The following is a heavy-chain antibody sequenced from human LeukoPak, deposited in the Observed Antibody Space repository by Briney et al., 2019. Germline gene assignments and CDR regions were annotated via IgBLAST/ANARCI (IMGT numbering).Heavy chain of an antibody. CDR2: IIPIFGIV. D-gene: IGHD3-22*01. CDR3: AREPYYYDSSGYYDY. V-gene: IGHV1-69*04. Sequence: SVKVSCKASGGTFSSYAISCVRQAPGQGLEWMGRIIPIFGIVNYAQKFQGRVTITADKSTSTAYMELSSLRSEDTAVYYCAREPYYYDSSGYYDYWGQGTLVTVSS. CDR1: GGTFSSYA. J-gene: IGHJ4*02.